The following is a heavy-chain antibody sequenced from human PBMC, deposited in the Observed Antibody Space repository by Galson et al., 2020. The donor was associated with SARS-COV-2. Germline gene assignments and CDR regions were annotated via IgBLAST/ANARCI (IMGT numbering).Heavy chain of an antibody. CDR3: ARESRWDLYFDF. J-gene: IGHJ4*02. CDR2: IYTTTGGT. V-gene: IGHV4-61*02. Sequence: TLSFTCTVSGGSIISGAYYWSWIRQPAGKGLEWIGRIYTTTGGTNYNPSLKSRVTISVDTSKNQFFLRLTSVTAADTAVYYCARESRWDLYFDFWGQGTLVTVSS. D-gene: IGHD1-26*01. CDR1: GGSIISGAYY.